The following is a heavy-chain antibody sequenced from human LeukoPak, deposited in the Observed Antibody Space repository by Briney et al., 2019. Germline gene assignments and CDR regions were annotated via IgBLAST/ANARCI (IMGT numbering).Heavy chain of an antibody. CDR3: AKINYYDSSGYLDY. CDR1: GFTFSSYG. J-gene: IGHJ4*02. V-gene: IGHV3-30*18. CDR2: ISHDGSNQ. D-gene: IGHD3-22*01. Sequence: GGSLRLSCAASGFTFSSYGMHWVRQAPGKGLEWVAAISHDGSNQYYADSVKGRFTISRDNSKNTLYLQMNSLRARDTAVYYCAKINYYDSSGYLDYWGQGTLVIVSS.